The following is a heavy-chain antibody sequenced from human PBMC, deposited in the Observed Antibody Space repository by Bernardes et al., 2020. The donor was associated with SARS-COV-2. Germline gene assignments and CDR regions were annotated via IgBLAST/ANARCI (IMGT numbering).Heavy chain of an antibody. CDR3: ARVGCGGDCYPNPRPYYYYGMDV. CDR1: GYTFTTYG. J-gene: IGHJ6*02. Sequence: AAGKAYCKASGYTFTTYGISWVRQAAGHGLEWMGWISAYNGNTNYAQKLQDRVTMTTDTSTSTAYMELRSLRSDDTAVYYCARVGCGGDCYPNPRPYYYYGMDVWGQGTTVTVSS. D-gene: IGHD2-21*01. CDR2: ISAYNGNT. V-gene: IGHV1-18*01.